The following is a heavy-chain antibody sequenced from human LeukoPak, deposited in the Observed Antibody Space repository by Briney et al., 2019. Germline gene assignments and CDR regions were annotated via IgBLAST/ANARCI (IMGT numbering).Heavy chain of an antibody. D-gene: IGHD5-18*01. CDR1: GFAFSDYS. CDR3: ARVHRGYSYGRLDY. V-gene: IGHV3-48*02. J-gene: IGHJ4*02. Sequence: PGGSLRLSCAASGFAFSDYSMNWVRQAPGKGLAWVSYISSSDNTIHYADSVKGRFTISRDNAKNSLYLEMNSLRDEDTAVYYCARVHRGYSYGRLDYWGQGTLVTVSS. CDR2: ISSSDNTI.